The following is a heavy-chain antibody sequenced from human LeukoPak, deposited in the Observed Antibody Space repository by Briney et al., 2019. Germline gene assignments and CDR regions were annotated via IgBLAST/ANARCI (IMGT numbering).Heavy chain of an antibody. J-gene: IGHJ6*03. CDR2: FYTSGST. V-gene: IGHV4-61*02. CDR1: GGSISSGTYY. CDR3: ARSSYVEYSYYYMDV. Sequence: PSETLSLTCTVSGGSISSGTYYWSWIRQPAGKGLEWIGRFYTSGSTNYNPSLKSRVTISVDTSKNQFSLKLSSVTAADTAVYYCARSSYVEYSYYYMDVWGKGTTVTVSS. D-gene: IGHD1-1*01.